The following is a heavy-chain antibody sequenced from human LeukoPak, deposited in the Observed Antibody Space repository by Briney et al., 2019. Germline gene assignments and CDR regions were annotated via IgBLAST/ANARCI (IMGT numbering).Heavy chain of an antibody. J-gene: IGHJ4*02. CDR3: ARDQMISAAGLDY. D-gene: IGHD6-13*01. CDR1: KFTFSSFA. V-gene: IGHV3-23*01. CDR2: ISATGDST. Sequence: GGSLRLSCAASKFTFSSFAMSWVRQAPGKGLEWVSGISATGDSTYYTDSVKGRFTISRDNSKNTLYLQMNSLRAEDTAVYYCARDQMISAAGLDYWGQGTLVTVSS.